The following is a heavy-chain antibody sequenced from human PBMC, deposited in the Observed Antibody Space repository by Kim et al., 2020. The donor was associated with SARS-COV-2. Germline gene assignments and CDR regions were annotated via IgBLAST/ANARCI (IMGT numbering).Heavy chain of an antibody. CDR1: GGTFSSYA. D-gene: IGHD6-13*01. J-gene: IGHJ3*02. CDR2: IIPIFGTA. Sequence: SVKVSCKASGGTFSSYAISWVRQAPGQGLEWMGGIIPIFGTANYAQKFQGRVTITADKSTSTAYMELSSLRSEDTAVYYCARVEAAAGIDAFDIWGQGTMVTVSS. CDR3: ARVEAAAGIDAFDI. V-gene: IGHV1-69*06.